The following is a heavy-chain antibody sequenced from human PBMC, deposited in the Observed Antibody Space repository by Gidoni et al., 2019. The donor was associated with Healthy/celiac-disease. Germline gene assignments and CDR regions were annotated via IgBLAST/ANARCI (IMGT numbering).Heavy chain of an antibody. D-gene: IGHD5-18*01. J-gene: IGHJ4*02. Sequence: EVQLVDTGGGLILPGGSLILSCAASGFTVSSNYMRGVRQAPGKGLAWVSVIYRGGSTYYADSVKGRFTISRDNSKNTMYLQMNSLRAEETAVYYCARGVDTAMEGDYWGQGTLVTVSS. CDR3: ARGVDTAMEGDY. CDR1: GFTVSSNY. V-gene: IGHV3-53*02. CDR2: IYRGGST.